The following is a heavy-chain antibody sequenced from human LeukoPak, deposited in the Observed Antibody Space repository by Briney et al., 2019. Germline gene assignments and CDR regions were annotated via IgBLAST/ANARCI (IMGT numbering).Heavy chain of an antibody. V-gene: IGHV1-18*01. CDR1: GYTFTSYG. D-gene: IGHD3-10*01. CDR2: ISTYNGNT. CDR3: ARDRSLELLWFGEASDY. J-gene: IGHJ4*02. Sequence: ASVKVSCKASGYTFTSYGISWVRQAPGQGLEWMGWISTYNGNTNYAQKLQGRVTMTTDTSTSTAYMELRSLRSDDTAVYYCARDRSLELLWFGEASDYWGQGTLVTVSS.